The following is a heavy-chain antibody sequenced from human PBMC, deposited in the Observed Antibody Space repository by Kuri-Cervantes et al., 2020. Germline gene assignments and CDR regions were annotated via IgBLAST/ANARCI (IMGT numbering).Heavy chain of an antibody. CDR2: ISYDGSNK. J-gene: IGHJ3*02. CDR3: ARDPTSGYDSDAFDI. Sequence: GGSLRLSCAASGFTFSSYAMHWVRQAPGKGLEWVAVISYDGSNKYYADSVKGRFTISRDNSKNTLYLQMNSLRAEDTAVYYCARDPTSGYDSDAFDIWGQGTMVTVSS. V-gene: IGHV3-30-3*01. CDR1: GFTFSSYA. D-gene: IGHD5-12*01.